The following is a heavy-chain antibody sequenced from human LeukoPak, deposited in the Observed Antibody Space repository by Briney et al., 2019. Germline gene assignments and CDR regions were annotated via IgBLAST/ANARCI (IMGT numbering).Heavy chain of an antibody. CDR2: IYTSGST. J-gene: IGHJ4*02. CDR3: ASSYSSSWPFDY. D-gene: IGHD6-13*01. CDR1: GGSISSYY. V-gene: IGHV4-4*07. Sequence: SETLSLTCTVSGGSISSYYWSWIRQPAGKGLEWIGRIYTSGSTNYNPSLKSRVTISVDTSKNQFSLKLSSVTAADTAVYYCASSYSSSWPFDYWGQGTLVTVSS.